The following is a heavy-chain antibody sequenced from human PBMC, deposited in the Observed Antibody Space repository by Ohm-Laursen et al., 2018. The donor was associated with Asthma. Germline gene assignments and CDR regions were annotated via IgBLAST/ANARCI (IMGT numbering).Heavy chain of an antibody. V-gene: IGHV3-15*01. CDR3: TTREDDHTRKIT. CDR2: IQSKTDGGTK. J-gene: IGHJ4*02. CDR1: GITFSNAW. D-gene: IGHD1-14*01. Sequence: SLRLSCAASGITFSNAWMSWVRQAPGKGLEWIGRIQSKTDGGTKDYAAPVKGRFSISRDDSKNTLYLEMNSLKTEDTAIYYCTTREDDHTRKITWGRGTLVTVSS.